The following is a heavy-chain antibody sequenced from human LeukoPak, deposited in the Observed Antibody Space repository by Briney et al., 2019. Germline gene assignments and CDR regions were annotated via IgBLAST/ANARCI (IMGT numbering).Heavy chain of an antibody. CDR3: ARGDDISPGRVLEY. CDR1: GFTVSSNY. CDR2: ICSGGST. J-gene: IGHJ4*02. Sequence: GGSLRLSCAASGFTVSSNYMSWVRQAPGKGLEWVSVICSGGSTYYADSVKGRFTISRHNSKNTLYLQMNSLRAEDTAVYYCARGDDISPGRVLEYWGRGTLVTVSS. D-gene: IGHD3-9*01. V-gene: IGHV3-53*04.